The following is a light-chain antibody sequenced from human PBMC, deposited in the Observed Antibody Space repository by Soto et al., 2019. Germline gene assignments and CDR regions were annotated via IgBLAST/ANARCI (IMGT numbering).Light chain of an antibody. J-gene: IGLJ3*02. V-gene: IGLV2-14*02. CDR1: NSDVGNYNL. CDR2: EGS. Sequence: QSALAQPASVSGSPGQSITIPCTGSNSDVGNYNLVSWYQQHPGEAPKLMIYEGSKRPSGVSNRFSGSKSGNTASLTISGLQAEDEADYYCGSYTSSSTVFGGGTKLTVL. CDR3: GSYTSSSTV.